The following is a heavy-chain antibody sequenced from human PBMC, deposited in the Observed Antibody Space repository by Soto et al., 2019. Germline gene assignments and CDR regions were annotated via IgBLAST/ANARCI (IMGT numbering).Heavy chain of an antibody. CDR2: ISSSGSTI. V-gene: IGHV3-11*01. CDR1: GFTFSDYY. J-gene: IGHJ6*02. Sequence: GGSLRLSCAASGFTFSDYYMSWIRQAPGKGLEWVSYISSSGSTIYYADSVKGRFTISRDNAKNSLYLQMNSLRAEDTAVYYCARDHPVYCSSTSCYPPDYYYYGMDVWGQGTTVTVSS. D-gene: IGHD2-2*01. CDR3: ARDHPVYCSSTSCYPPDYYYYGMDV.